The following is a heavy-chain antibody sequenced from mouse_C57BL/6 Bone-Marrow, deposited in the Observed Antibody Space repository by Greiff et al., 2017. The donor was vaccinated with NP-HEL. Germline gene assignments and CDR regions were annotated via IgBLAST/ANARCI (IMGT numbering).Heavy chain of an antibody. CDR2: ISNLAYSI. CDR3: ARKENGYYGFAY. V-gene: IGHV5-15*04. CDR1: GFTFSDYG. Sequence: EVKVEESGGGLVQPGGSLKLSCAASGFTFSDYGMAWVRQAPRKGPEWVAFISNLAYSIYYADTVTGRFTISRENAKNTLYLEMSSLRSEDTAMYYCARKENGYYGFAYWGQGTLVTVSA. D-gene: IGHD2-3*01. J-gene: IGHJ3*01.